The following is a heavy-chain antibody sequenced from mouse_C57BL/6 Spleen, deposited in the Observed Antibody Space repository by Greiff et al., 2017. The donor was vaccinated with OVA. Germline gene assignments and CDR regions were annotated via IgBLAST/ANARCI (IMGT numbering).Heavy chain of an antibody. D-gene: IGHD2-4*01. Sequence: VQLKESGPGLVAPSQSLSITCTVSGFSLTSYAISWVRQPPGKGLEWLGVIWTGGGTNYNSALQSRLSISKDNSKSQVFLKMNSLQTDDTARYYCARGDDYEDYYAMDYWGQGTSVTVSS. CDR1: GFSLTSYA. V-gene: IGHV2-9-1*01. J-gene: IGHJ4*01. CDR3: ARGDDYEDYYAMDY. CDR2: IWTGGGT.